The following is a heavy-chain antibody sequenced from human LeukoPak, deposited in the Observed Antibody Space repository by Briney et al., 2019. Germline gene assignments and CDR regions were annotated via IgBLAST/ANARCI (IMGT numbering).Heavy chain of an antibody. V-gene: IGHV4-61*02. CDR3: ARYSGSYPHDAFDI. J-gene: IGHJ3*02. CDR1: GGSISSGSYY. D-gene: IGHD1-26*01. Sequence: KSSETLSLTCTVSGGSISSGSYYWSWIRQPAGKGLEWIGRIYTSGSTNYNPSLKSRVTISVDTSKNHFSLKLSSVTAADTAVYYCARYSGSYPHDAFDIWGQGTMVTVSS. CDR2: IYTSGST.